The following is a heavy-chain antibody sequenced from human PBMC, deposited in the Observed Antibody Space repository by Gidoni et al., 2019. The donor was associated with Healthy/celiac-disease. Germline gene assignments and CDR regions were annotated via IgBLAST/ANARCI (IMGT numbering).Heavy chain of an antibody. J-gene: IGHJ4*02. Sequence: QVTLRESGPALAKPTQTLTLTCTFSGFSLSTSGRCVSWIRQPPGKALEWLALIDWDADKYYSTSLKTRLTISKDTSKNQVVLTMTNMDPVDTAPYYCARIVSCGPYGGNSVSIDYWGQVTLVTVSS. CDR3: ARIVSCGPYGGNSVSIDY. D-gene: IGHD2-21*02. CDR2: IDWDADK. V-gene: IGHV2-70*01. CDR1: GFSLSTSGRC.